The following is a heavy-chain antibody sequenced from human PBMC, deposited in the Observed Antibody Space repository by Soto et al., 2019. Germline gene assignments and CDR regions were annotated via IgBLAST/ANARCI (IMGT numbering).Heavy chain of an antibody. CDR2: IGAADDP. Sequence: QLVESGGGLTQAGGSLRLSCVGSGFFFNNYDMHWVRQVRGKGLEWVSAIGAADDPYYSVSVKGRFIVSRDNAQKSLYLQRNNLGAGDTAVYFCARAYTGQLPRRGDYYYALDVWGRGTTVTVSS. J-gene: IGHJ6*02. V-gene: IGHV3-13*05. CDR3: ARAYTGQLPRRGDYYYALDV. CDR1: GFFFNNYD. D-gene: IGHD2-2*01.